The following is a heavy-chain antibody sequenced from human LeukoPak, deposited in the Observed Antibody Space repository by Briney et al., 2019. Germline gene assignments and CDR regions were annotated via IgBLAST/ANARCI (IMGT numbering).Heavy chain of an antibody. V-gene: IGHV3-23*01. CDR3: AKDLYPYYYYYMDV. CDR1: GFTFSSYG. J-gene: IGHJ6*03. CDR2: ISGSGGST. D-gene: IGHD5/OR15-5a*01. Sequence: GGSLRLSCAASGFTFSSYGMSWVRQAPGEGLEWVSAISGSGGSTYYADSVKGRFTISRDNSKNTLYLQMNSLRAEDTAVYYCAKDLYPYYYYYMDVWGKGTTVTISS.